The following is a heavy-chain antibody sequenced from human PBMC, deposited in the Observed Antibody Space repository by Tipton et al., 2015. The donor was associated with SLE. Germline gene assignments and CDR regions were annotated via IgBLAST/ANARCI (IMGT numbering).Heavy chain of an antibody. CDR2: INHSGST. J-gene: IGHJ3*02. V-gene: IGHV4-34*01. CDR3: ARGALRFLEWLFNDAFDI. CDR1: GGSFSGYY. Sequence: TLSLTCAVYGGSFSGYYWSWIRQPPGKGLEWIGEINHSGSTNYNPSLKSRVTISVDTSKNQFSLKLSSVTAADTAVYYCARGALRFLEWLFNDAFDIWGQGTMVTVSS. D-gene: IGHD3-3*01.